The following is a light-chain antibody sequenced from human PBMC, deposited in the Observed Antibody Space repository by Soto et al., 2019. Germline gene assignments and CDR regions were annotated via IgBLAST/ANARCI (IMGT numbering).Light chain of an antibody. V-gene: IGLV4-69*01. J-gene: IGLJ3*02. CDR2: LNSDGSH. CDR3: QTWGTGIGV. Sequence: QPVLTQSPSASASLGASVKLTCTLSSGHSSYAIAWHQQQPEKGPRYLMKLNSDGSHSKGDGIPDRFSGSSSGAEHYLTISSLQSEDEADYSCQTWGTGIGVFGGGTKLT. CDR1: SGHSSYA.